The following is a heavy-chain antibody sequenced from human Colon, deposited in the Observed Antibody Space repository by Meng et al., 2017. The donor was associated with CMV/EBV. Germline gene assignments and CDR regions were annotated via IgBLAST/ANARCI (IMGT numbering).Heavy chain of an antibody. CDR2: IIPIFRKV. Sequence: QVQLEQSGAEVKKPGSSVKVSCKASGATFSIYSLTWVRQAPGQGLEWMGRIIPIFRKVNYAQNFQGRVTIIADEPTSTGYMELRNLRSEDTAVYYCASPPPEGSWGPEYESRPQWGQGTLVTVSS. CDR3: ASPPPEGSWGPEYESRPQ. CDR1: GATFSIYS. D-gene: IGHD3-22*01. V-gene: IGHV1-69*15. J-gene: IGHJ4*02.